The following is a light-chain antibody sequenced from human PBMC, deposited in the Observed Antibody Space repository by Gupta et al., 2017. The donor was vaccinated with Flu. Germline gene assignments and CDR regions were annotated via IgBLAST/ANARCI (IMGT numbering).Light chain of an antibody. Sequence: SYELTQLPSVSVSPGQTARITCSGDALSNQYAYWYQQKPGQAPVLVIHRDSERPSGIPERFSGSTSGTTVTLTISGVQAEDEAAYYCQSTDISATWVFGGGTKLTVL. CDR1: ALSNQY. CDR3: QSTDISATWV. J-gene: IGLJ3*02. CDR2: RDS. V-gene: IGLV3-25*03.